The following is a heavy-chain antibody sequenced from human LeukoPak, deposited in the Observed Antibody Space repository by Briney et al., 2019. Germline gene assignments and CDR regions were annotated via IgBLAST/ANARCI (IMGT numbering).Heavy chain of an antibody. J-gene: IGHJ4*02. V-gene: IGHV3-43D*03. CDR1: GFTFDDYA. CDR3: AKAGDDSSGYDHYYFDC. D-gene: IGHD3-22*01. Sequence: PGGSLRLSCAASGFTFDDYAMHWVRQAPGKGLEWVSLISWDAGSTYYADSVKGRFTISRDNSKNSLYLQMNSLRAEDTALYYCAKAGDDSSGYDHYYFDCWGQGTLVTVSS. CDR2: ISWDAGST.